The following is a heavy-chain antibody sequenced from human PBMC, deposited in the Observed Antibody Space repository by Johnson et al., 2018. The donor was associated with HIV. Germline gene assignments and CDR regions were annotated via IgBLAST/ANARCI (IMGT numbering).Heavy chain of an antibody. V-gene: IGHV3-30*04. D-gene: IGHD1-1*01. Sequence: QMLLVESGGGVVQTGRSLRLSCAVSGFTLSNYAMHWVRQAPGKGLECVASISSDGNNKYFADFVKGRITISRDNSKNTLYLQMNSLRAEDTAVYYCAREGTLGAFDIWGQGTMVTVSS. CDR1: GFTLSNYA. CDR3: AREGTLGAFDI. J-gene: IGHJ3*02. CDR2: ISSDGNNK.